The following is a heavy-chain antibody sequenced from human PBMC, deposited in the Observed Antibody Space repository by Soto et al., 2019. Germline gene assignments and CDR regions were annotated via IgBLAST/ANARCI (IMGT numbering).Heavy chain of an antibody. V-gene: IGHV4-30-2*01. CDR3: ARGSPMATAY. J-gene: IGHJ4*02. Sequence: SETLSLTCAVSGGSISSGGYSWSWIRQPPGKGLEWIGYIYHSGSTYYNPSLKSRVTISVDRSKNQFSLKLSSVTAADTAVYYCARGSPMATAYWGQGTLVTIS. CDR2: IYHSGST. CDR1: GGSISSGGYS.